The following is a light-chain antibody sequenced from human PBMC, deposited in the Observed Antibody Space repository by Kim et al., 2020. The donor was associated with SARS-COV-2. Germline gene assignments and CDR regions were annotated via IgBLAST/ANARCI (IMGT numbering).Light chain of an antibody. CDR2: ANG. CDR1: NSNIGGGHD. J-gene: IGLJ3*02. Sequence: QSVLTQPPSVSGAPGQSVTISCTGSNSNIGGGHDVHWYQQLPVTAPKLLIYANGNRPSGVPDRFSGSRSGTSASLAITGLQAEDEADYYCQSYDNSLGGWVFGGGTQLTVL. V-gene: IGLV1-40*01. CDR3: QSYDNSLGGWV.